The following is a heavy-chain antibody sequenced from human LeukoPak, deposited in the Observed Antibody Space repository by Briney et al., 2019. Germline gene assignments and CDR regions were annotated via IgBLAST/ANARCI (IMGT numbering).Heavy chain of an antibody. CDR2: IIPIFGTA. V-gene: IGHV1-69*13. CDR3: AAADYGDYEFDY. J-gene: IGHJ4*02. Sequence: PRASVKVSCKASGGTFSSYAISWVRQAPGQGLEWMGGIIPIFGTANHAQKFQGRVTITADESTSTAYMELSSLRSEDTAVYYCAAADYGDYEFDYWGQGTLVTVSS. D-gene: IGHD4-17*01. CDR1: GGTFSSYA.